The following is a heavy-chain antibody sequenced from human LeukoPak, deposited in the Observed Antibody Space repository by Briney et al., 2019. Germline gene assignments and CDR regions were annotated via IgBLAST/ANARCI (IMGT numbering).Heavy chain of an antibody. CDR1: GFTFSSYG. CDR3: AKDQDYYFDY. CDR2: ISYDGSNK. Sequence: PGGSLRLSCAASGFTFSSYGMHWVRQAPGKGLEWVAVISYDGSNKYYADSVKGRFTISRDNSKNTLYLQMNSLRAEDTAVYYRAKDQDYYFDYWGQGTLVTVSS. V-gene: IGHV3-30*18. J-gene: IGHJ4*02.